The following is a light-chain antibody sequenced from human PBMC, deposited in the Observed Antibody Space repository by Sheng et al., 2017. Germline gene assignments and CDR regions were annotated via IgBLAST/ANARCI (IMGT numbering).Light chain of an antibody. CDR1: QWINNY. V-gene: IGKV3-11*01. Sequence: EIVLTQSPATLSLSPGERATLSCRASQWINNYLAWYQQKPGQPPRLLFYDASNRATGIPPRFVGSGSGTDFTLTISSLEPEDSAVYYCQQRSKWPVTFGPGTKVDIK. CDR3: QQRSKWPVT. J-gene: IGKJ3*01. CDR2: DAS.